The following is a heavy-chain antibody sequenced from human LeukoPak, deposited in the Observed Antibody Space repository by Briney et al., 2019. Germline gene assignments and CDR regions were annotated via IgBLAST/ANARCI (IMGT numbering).Heavy chain of an antibody. D-gene: IGHD6-13*01. CDR2: TYYRSKWYN. V-gene: IGHV6-1*01. Sequence: SQTLSLTCVISGDXVSSNSAAWNWIRQSPSRGLQWLGRTYYRSKWYNNYAVSVRSRITINPDTSKNQFSLQLNSVTPVDTAVYYCARSKDVAGPGTNAFDIWGQGTMVTVSS. J-gene: IGHJ3*02. CDR3: ARSKDVAGPGTNAFDI. CDR1: GDXVSSNSAA.